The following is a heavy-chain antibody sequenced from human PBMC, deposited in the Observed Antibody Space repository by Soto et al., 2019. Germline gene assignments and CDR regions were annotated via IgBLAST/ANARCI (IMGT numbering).Heavy chain of an antibody. D-gene: IGHD1-26*01. Sequence: PGGSLRLSCAASGVTFSSYAMSWVRQAPGKGLEWVSAISGSGGSTYYADSVKGRFTISRDNSKNTLYLQMNSLRAEDTAVYYCAKEQSGYDSHIVGATPLGYWGQGTLVTVSS. CDR1: GVTFSSYA. CDR3: AKEQSGYDSHIVGATPLGY. J-gene: IGHJ4*02. CDR2: ISGSGGST. V-gene: IGHV3-23*01.